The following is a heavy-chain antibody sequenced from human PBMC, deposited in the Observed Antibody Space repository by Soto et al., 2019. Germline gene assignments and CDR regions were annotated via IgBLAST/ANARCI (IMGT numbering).Heavy chain of an antibody. Sequence: AASVKVCCKVSGYTLTELCMHWVRQAPGKGLEWMGGFDPEDGETIYAQKFQGRVTMTEDTSTDTAYMELSSLRSEDTAVYYCATVREDSYGIIKYYFDYWGQGTLVTVSS. D-gene: IGHD5-18*01. CDR3: ATVREDSYGIIKYYFDY. J-gene: IGHJ4*02. CDR2: FDPEDGET. V-gene: IGHV1-24*01. CDR1: GYTLTELC.